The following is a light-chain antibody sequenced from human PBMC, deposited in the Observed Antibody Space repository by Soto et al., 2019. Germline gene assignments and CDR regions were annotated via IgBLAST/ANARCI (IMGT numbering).Light chain of an antibody. V-gene: IGKV1-17*01. Sequence: DIQLTHSPSSLCACLGDRVSVTCGARQGIRNDLAWFQQKAGKAPRRLIYGASSLQSGVPNRFSGSGSGTEFTLTIDSLQREDFAVYYCQQYGSSPKTFGQVTKVDIK. CDR2: GAS. CDR3: QQYGSSPKT. CDR1: QGIRND. J-gene: IGKJ1*01.